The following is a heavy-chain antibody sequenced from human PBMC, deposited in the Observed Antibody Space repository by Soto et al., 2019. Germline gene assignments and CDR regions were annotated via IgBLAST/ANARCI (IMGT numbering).Heavy chain of an antibody. CDR1: GFTFSSYA. J-gene: IGHJ6*02. CDR3: ARGDRGGSGSPASYYYSGLDV. Sequence: DVQLLESGGHLVQPGGSLRLSCAASGFTFSSYAMSWVRQAPGKGLEWVSSVSAGGDMTYYSDSVKGRFTISRYNSNNALFLQMNSLRIEDTALYYCARGDRGGSGSPASYYYSGLDVWGQGTTVTVS. D-gene: IGHD3-10*01. CDR2: VSAGGDMT. V-gene: IGHV3-23*01.